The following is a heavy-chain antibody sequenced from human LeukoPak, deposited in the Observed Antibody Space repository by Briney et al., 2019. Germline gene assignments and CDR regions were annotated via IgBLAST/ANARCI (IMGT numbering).Heavy chain of an antibody. CDR1: GGSISSSSHS. J-gene: IGHJ4*02. V-gene: IGHV4-39*01. D-gene: IGHD3-10*01. CDR3: ARLPVLLWFGETGGRYFDY. CDR2: IYYSGST. Sequence: PSPCLSPTCHVPGGSISSSSHSSGRIRLPPRKPLAWVGRIYYSGSTYYNPSLKSRVTISVDTSKNQFSLKLSSVTAADTAVYYCARLPVLLWFGETGGRYFDYWGQGTLVTVSS.